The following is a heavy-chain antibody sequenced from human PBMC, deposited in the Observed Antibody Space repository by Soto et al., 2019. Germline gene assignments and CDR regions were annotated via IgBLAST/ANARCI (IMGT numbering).Heavy chain of an antibody. V-gene: IGHV4-61*01. D-gene: IGHD3-22*01. Sequence: TSETLSLTCTVSGGSVSCGSYYWSWIRQPPGKGLEWIGYIYYSGSTNYNPSLKSRVTISVDTSKNQSSLKLSSVTAADTAVYYCAREKNYDSVLDYWGQGTLVTVSS. J-gene: IGHJ4*02. CDR2: IYYSGST. CDR3: AREKNYDSVLDY. CDR1: GGSVSCGSYY.